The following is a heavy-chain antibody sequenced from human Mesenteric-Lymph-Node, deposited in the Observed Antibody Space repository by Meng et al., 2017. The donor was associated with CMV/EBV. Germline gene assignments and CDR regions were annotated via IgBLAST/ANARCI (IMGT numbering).Heavy chain of an antibody. V-gene: IGHV4-59*01. Sequence: SETLSLTCTVSGDSISRYYWSWIRQPPGKGLEWIGYIYYTGSTNYNPSLKSRVTISIDTSQNQFSLKLSSVTAADTAVYYCARVRVVPSAIYYFDYWGQGTLVTVSS. CDR2: IYYTGST. CDR1: GDSISRYY. D-gene: IGHD2-2*01. J-gene: IGHJ4*02. CDR3: ARVRVVPSAIYYFDY.